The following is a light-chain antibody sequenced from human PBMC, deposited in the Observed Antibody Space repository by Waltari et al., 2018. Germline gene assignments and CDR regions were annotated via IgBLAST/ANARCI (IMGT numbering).Light chain of an antibody. V-gene: IGLV2-14*03. CDR2: DVS. J-gene: IGLJ3*02. Sequence: QSALTQPASVSGSPGQSLTISCPGTSSYVGGYNYVSWYQQHPGKAPKLMIYDVSNRPSGVSNRFSGSKSGNTASLTISGLQAEDEADYYCSSYTSSSTLWVFGGGTKLTVL. CDR1: SSYVGGYNY. CDR3: SSYTSSSTLWV.